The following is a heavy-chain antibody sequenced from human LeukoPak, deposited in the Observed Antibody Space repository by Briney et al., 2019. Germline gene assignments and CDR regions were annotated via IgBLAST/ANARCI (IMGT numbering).Heavy chain of an antibody. Sequence: SETLSVTCRVSGDSMSNSYGRWIRQPPGKRGHWIGYIYCNGSTTYNPSLRSRVSISVDTSKRYFSLNLISVTAPDTAIYYCARAVRWTGGPVPAAWFDPWGRGTLVTVSS. CDR3: ARAVRWTGGPVPAAWFDP. CDR2: IYCNGST. CDR1: GDSMSNSY. J-gene: IGHJ5*02. V-gene: IGHV4-59*13. D-gene: IGHD3/OR15-3a*01.